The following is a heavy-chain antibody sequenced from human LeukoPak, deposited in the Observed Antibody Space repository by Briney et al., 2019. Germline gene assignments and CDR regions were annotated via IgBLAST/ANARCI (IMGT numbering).Heavy chain of an antibody. D-gene: IGHD4-11*01. CDR3: ARGPLVTYYYYYYMDV. CDR2: INHSGST. V-gene: IGHV4-34*01. J-gene: IGHJ6*03. CDR1: GGSFSGYY. Sequence: SETLSLTCAAYGGSFSGYYWSWIRQPPGKGLEWIGEINHSGSTNYNPALKSRVTISVDTSKNQFSLKLSSVTAADTAVYYCARGPLVTYYYYYYMDVWGKGTTVTVSS.